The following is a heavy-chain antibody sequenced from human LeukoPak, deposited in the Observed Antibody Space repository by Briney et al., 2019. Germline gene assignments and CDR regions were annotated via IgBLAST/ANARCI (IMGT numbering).Heavy chain of an antibody. V-gene: IGHV3-30*18. CDR1: GFTFSSYG. CDR2: ISYDGSNK. D-gene: IGHD6-19*01. J-gene: IGHJ4*02. Sequence: GGTLRLSCAASGFTFSSYGMHWVRQAPGKGLEWVAVISYDGSNKYYADSVKGRFTISRDNSKNTLYLQMNSLRAEDTAVYYCAKDAVQWLAYFDYWGQGTLVTVSS. CDR3: AKDAVQWLAYFDY.